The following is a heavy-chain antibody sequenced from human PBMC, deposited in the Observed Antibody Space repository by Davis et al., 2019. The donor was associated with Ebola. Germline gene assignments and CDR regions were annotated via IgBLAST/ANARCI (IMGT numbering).Heavy chain of an antibody. J-gene: IGHJ4*02. Sequence: ASVKVSCKASGYTFTSYAMHWVRQAPGQRLEWMGWINAGNGNTKYSQKFQGRVTITRDTSASTAYMELSSLRSEDTAVYYCARTEYCSGGSCYIYFDYWGQGTLVTVSS. V-gene: IGHV1-3*01. CDR3: ARTEYCSGGSCYIYFDY. CDR1: GYTFTSYA. CDR2: INAGNGNT. D-gene: IGHD2-15*01.